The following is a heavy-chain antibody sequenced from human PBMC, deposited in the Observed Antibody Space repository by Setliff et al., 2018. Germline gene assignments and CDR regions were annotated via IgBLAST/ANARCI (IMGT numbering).Heavy chain of an antibody. CDR3: ARMAVRVASRPSSPLDYYYYMDPVDIATYYCALRRGNEWHLVRWFDP. Sequence: SETLSLTCTVSGGPISSSNYYWGWIRQPPGKGLERIGSINYRGSTHDNPSLRSRVTMSVDTSKSHFSLTLRSLTAADTAVYYCARMAVRVASRPSSPLDYYYYMDPVDIATYYCALRRGNEWHLVRWFDPWGPGIQVTVSS. J-gene: IGHJ5*02. V-gene: IGHV4-39*02. CDR2: INYRGST. CDR1: GGPISSSNYY. D-gene: IGHD3-22*01.